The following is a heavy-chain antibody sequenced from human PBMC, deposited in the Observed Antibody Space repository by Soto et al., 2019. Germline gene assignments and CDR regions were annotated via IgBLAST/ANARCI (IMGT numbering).Heavy chain of an antibody. Sequence: QVQLVQSGAEVKKPGSSVKVSCKASGGSFSSYSISWVRQSPGQGLEWMGRIIPILGIASYAQNFQGRVTITADKSTSTAYMELSSLRSEDTAMYYCAREGVTAAGHHFADGGQGTPVTVSS. J-gene: IGHJ4*02. D-gene: IGHD6-13*01. CDR1: GGSFSSYS. CDR2: IIPILGIA. CDR3: AREGVTAAGHHFAD. V-gene: IGHV1-69*08.